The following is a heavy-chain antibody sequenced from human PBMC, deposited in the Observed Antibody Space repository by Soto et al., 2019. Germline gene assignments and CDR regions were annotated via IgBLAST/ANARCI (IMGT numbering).Heavy chain of an antibody. CDR3: APRGYMNGNWDQGYLDH. CDR2: IYRDDDK. D-gene: IGHD5-18*01. V-gene: IGHV2-5*02. J-gene: IGHJ4*02. Sequence: QITLTESDPTRVKPTQTLTLTFTYYGVSLRTSGVGVGWIRQPPGKALKWLAVIYRDDDKRYNPSLKSRFSIINATSKDQVVLTMTDLATVDTAIYFCAPRGYMNGNWDQGYLDHLGQGTLVTVSS. CDR1: GVSLRTSGVG.